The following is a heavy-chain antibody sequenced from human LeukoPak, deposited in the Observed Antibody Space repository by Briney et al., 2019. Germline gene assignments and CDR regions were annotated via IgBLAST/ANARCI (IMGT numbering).Heavy chain of an antibody. CDR1: GFTFSNYG. D-gene: IGHD3-22*01. CDR3: AKAYFYDTSGSYYFDY. V-gene: IGHV3-21*04. J-gene: IGHJ4*02. Sequence: PGGSLRLSCAASGFTFSNYGMNWVRQAPGKGLEWVSSITSRSSCIYYADSVKGRFTISRDNSKNTLYLQMNSLRAEDTAVYYCAKAYFYDTSGSYYFDYWGQGTLVTVSS. CDR2: ITSRSSCI.